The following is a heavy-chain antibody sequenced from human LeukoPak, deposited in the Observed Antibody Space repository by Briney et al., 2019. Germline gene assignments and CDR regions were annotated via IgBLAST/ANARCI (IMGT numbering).Heavy chain of an antibody. CDR2: ISWNSGSI. CDR1: GFTFDDYA. D-gene: IGHD6-13*01. V-gene: IGHV3-9*01. CDR3: AKGSRSSRGSFDY. Sequence: PGRSLRLSCAASGFTFDDYAMHWVRQAPGKGLEWVSGISWNSGSIGYADSVKGRFTISRDNAKNSLYLQMNSLRAEDTALYYCAKGSRSSRGSFDYWGQGTLVTVSS. J-gene: IGHJ4*02.